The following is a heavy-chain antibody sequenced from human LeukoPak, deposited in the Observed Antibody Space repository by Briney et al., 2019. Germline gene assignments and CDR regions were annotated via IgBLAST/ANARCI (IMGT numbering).Heavy chain of an antibody. CDR3: LGGYFYSSGEFDY. D-gene: IGHD3-22*01. V-gene: IGHV3-66*01. CDR2: IYSGGST. CDR1: GFTVSSNY. J-gene: IGHJ4*02. Sequence: GGSLRLSCAASGFTVSSNYMSWVRQAPGKGLEWVSIIYSGGSTYYADSVKDRFTISRDNSKNTLHLQMNRLGVEATAMYYCLGGYFYSSGEFDYWGQGALVTVSS.